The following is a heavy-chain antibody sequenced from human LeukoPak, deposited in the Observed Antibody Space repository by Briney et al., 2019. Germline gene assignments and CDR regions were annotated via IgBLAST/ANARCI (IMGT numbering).Heavy chain of an antibody. CDR3: AGSIRLGTEYFQH. V-gene: IGHV1-69*04. J-gene: IGHJ1*01. Sequence: SVKVSCKASGGTFSSYAISWVRQAPGQGLEWMGRIIPILGIANYAQKFQGRVTITADKSTSTAYMELSSLRSEDTAVYYCAGSIRLGTEYFQHWGQGTLVTVSS. CDR2: IIPILGIA. D-gene: IGHD3-10*01. CDR1: GGTFSSYA.